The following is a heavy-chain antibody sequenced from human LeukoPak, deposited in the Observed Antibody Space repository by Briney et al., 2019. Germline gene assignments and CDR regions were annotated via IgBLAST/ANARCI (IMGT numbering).Heavy chain of an antibody. CDR3: ARGGYCSSATCYRYYYMDV. Sequence: SETLSLTCTVSGGSIRSYYWSWIRQPPGKGLEWIGYIYYSGSTNYNPSLKSRVTISVDMSKNQFSLKLSSVTAADTAVYYCARGGYCSSATCYRYYYMDVWGKGTTVTVSS. CDR1: GGSIRSYY. V-gene: IGHV4-59*12. J-gene: IGHJ6*03. CDR2: IYYSGST. D-gene: IGHD2-2*02.